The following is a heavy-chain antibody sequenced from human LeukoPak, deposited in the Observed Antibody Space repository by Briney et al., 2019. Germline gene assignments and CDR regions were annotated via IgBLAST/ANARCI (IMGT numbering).Heavy chain of an antibody. Sequence: GGSLRLSCAASGFTFSSYAMSWVRQAPGRGLEWVSTISGGGSSTYYADPVKGRFTISRDNSKNTLYLQMNSLRAEDTAIYYCAKAILPATILSFNDYWGQGTLVTVSS. D-gene: IGHD2-2*02. CDR1: GFTFSSYA. CDR2: ISGGGSST. CDR3: AKAILPATILSFNDY. V-gene: IGHV3-23*01. J-gene: IGHJ4*02.